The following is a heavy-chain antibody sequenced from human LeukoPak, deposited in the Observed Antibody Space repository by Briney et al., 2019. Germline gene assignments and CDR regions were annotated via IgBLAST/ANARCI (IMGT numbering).Heavy chain of an antibody. V-gene: IGHV4-4*02. J-gene: IGHJ6*02. CDR2: IHHSGST. Sequence: SETLSLTCTVSGGSISSNDWWSRVRQPPGKGLEWIGEIHHSGSTNYNPSLKSRVIISVDKSKNQFSLKLSSVTAADTAVYYCARWGSATWYYYGMDVWGQGTTVTVSS. D-gene: IGHD3-16*01. CDR1: GGSISSNDW. CDR3: ARWGSATWYYYGMDV.